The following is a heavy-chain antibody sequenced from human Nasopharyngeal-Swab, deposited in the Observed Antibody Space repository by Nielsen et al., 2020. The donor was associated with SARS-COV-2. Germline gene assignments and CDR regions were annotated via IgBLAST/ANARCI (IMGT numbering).Heavy chain of an antibody. J-gene: IGHJ6*02. CDR3: AKAPYLRGLDV. CDR2: ISGSGDTT. Sequence: GGSLTLSCAASGFTFSSYARSWVRQAPGKGLEWVAIISGSGDTTYWADSVNDRFSISRDNNKNTLYLQMSSLSVEDTAVYYCAKAPYLRGLDVWGQGTTVTVSS. V-gene: IGHV3-23*01. D-gene: IGHD2-21*01. CDR1: GFTFSSYA.